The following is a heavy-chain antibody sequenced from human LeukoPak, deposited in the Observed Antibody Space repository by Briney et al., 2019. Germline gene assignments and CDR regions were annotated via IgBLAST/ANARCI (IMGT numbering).Heavy chain of an antibody. Sequence: GGSLRLSCAASGFTFSSYEMNWVRQAPGKGLEWVSYISSSGSTIYYADSVKGRFTIPRDNAKNSLYLQMNSLRAEDTAVYYCARDRFTPGVTSDYWGQGTLVTVSS. CDR2: ISSSGSTI. J-gene: IGHJ4*02. CDR3: ARDRFTPGVTSDY. CDR1: GFTFSSYE. D-gene: IGHD2-21*02. V-gene: IGHV3-48*03.